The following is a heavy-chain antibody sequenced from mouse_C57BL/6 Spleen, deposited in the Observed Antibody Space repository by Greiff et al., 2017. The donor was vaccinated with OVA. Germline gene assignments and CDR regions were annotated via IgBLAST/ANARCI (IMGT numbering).Heavy chain of an antibody. Sequence: EVKLMESGPGLVKPSQSLSLTCSVTGYSITSGYYWNGIRQFPGNKLEWMGYISYDGSNNYNPSLKNRISITRDTSKNQFFLKLNSVTTEDTATYYCALLYYDYDRFDYWGQGTTLTVSS. CDR3: ALLYYDYDRFDY. J-gene: IGHJ2*01. CDR2: ISYDGSN. V-gene: IGHV3-6*01. D-gene: IGHD2-4*01. CDR1: GYSITSGYY.